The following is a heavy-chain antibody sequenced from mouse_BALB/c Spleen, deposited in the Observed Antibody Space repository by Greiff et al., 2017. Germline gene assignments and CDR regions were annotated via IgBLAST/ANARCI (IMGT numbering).Heavy chain of an antibody. CDR3: VRDPDPYWGMDY. D-gene: IGHD4-1*01. CDR1: GFSLTSYD. Sequence: QVQLKESGPGLVAPSQSLSITCTVSGFSLTSYDISWIRQPPGKGLEWLGVIWTGGGTNYNSAFMSRLSISKDNSKSQVFLKMNSLQTDDTAIYYCVRDPDPYWGMDYWGQGTSVTVSS. J-gene: IGHJ4*01. CDR2: IWTGGGT. V-gene: IGHV2-9-2*01.